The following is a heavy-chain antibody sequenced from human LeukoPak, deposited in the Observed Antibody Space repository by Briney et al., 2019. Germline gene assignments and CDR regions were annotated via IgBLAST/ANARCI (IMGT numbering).Heavy chain of an antibody. CDR3: AKDRYCSSTSCIDAFDI. D-gene: IGHD2-2*01. V-gene: IGHV3-30*02. CDR1: GFTFSSYW. CDR2: IRYDGSNK. J-gene: IGHJ3*02. Sequence: GGSLRLSCAASGFTFSSYWMSWVRQAPGKGLEWVAFIRYDGSNKYYADSVKGRFTISRDNSKNTLYLQMNSLRAEDTAVYYCAKDRYCSSTSCIDAFDIWGQGTMVTVSS.